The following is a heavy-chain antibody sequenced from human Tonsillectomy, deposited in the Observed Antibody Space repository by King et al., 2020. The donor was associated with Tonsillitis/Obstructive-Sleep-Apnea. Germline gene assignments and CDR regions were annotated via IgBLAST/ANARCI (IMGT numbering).Heavy chain of an antibody. CDR3: ARGTPTYYYDSSPRGYFDY. CDR1: GGSISSGGYS. J-gene: IGHJ4*02. V-gene: IGHV4-30-2*01. CDR2: IYHSGST. Sequence: LQLQESGSGLVKPSQTLSLTCAVSGGSISSGGYSWSWIRQPPGEGLEWIGYIYHSGSTYYNPSLKSRVTISVDRSKNQFSLKLSSVTAADTAVYYCARGTPTYYYDSSPRGYFDYWGQGTLVTVSS. D-gene: IGHD3-22*01.